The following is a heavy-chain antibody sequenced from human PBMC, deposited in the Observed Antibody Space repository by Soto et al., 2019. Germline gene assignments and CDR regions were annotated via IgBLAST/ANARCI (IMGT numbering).Heavy chain of an antibody. CDR2: ISAYNGNT. D-gene: IGHD6-6*01. J-gene: IGHJ6*02. CDR3: ASTISAQYYYYGMDV. V-gene: IGHV1-18*01. Sequence: QVQLVQSGAEVKKPGASVKVSCKASGYTFTSYGISWVRQAPGQGLEWMGWISAYNGNTNYAQKPQGRVTMTTDTSTSTAYMELRSLRSDDTAVYYCASTISAQYYYYGMDVWGQGTTVTVSS. CDR1: GYTFTSYG.